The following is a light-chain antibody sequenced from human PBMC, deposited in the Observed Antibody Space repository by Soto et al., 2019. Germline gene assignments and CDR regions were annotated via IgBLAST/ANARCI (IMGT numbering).Light chain of an antibody. Sequence: IQMTQSTTSRSGYVGYRVTMTCRASQSISSYLNWYQLKPGKAPKLLIYAASSLKSGVPSRFSGSGSGTDFTLTISSLQPEDFATYYCQQSHNTPPTFG. CDR1: QSISSY. V-gene: IGKV1-39*01. CDR2: AAS. CDR3: QQSHNTPPT. J-gene: IGKJ2*01.